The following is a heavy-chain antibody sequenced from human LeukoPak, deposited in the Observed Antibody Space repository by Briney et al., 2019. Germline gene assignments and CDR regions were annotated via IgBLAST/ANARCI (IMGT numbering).Heavy chain of an antibody. CDR3: AKEKNSYSISSGQGY. J-gene: IGHJ4*02. CDR1: GFTFSSYG. V-gene: IGHV3-30*02. Sequence: GGSLRLSCAASGFTFSSYGMHWVRQAPGKGLEWVAFIRYDGSNKYYADSVKGRLTISRDNSKNTLYLQMTSLRGDDTAVYYCAKEKNSYSISSGQGYRGQGTLVTVSS. CDR2: IRYDGSNK. D-gene: IGHD6-6*01.